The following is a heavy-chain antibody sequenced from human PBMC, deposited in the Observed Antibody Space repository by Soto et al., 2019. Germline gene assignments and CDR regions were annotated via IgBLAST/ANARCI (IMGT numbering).Heavy chain of an antibody. V-gene: IGHV3-48*02. D-gene: IGHD6-19*01. Sequence: EVQLVESGGGLVQPGGSLRLSCVASGFTFSTDSMNWVRQAPGKGLEWVAHISTSGATRYYADSVKGRFTISRDNAKTSLYLQLDSLRNEDTAVYYCARFLGSGFDYWGQGTLVTVSS. CDR2: ISTSGATR. J-gene: IGHJ4*02. CDR1: GFTFSTDS. CDR3: ARFLGSGFDY.